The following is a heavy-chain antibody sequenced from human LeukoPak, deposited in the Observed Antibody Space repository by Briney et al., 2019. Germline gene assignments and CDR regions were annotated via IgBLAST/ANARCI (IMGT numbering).Heavy chain of an antibody. CDR1: GFTFSSYW. CDR3: AKDRDPMPSRGMDV. Sequence: PGGPLRLSCAASGFTFSSYWMHWVRQGPGKGLVWVSRIKSDGSDPSYADSVKGRFIISRDNAKSTLYLQMNSLRAEDTAVYYCAKDRDPMPSRGMDVWGQGTTVAVSS. CDR2: IKSDGSDP. J-gene: IGHJ6*02. V-gene: IGHV3-74*01. D-gene: IGHD2-2*01.